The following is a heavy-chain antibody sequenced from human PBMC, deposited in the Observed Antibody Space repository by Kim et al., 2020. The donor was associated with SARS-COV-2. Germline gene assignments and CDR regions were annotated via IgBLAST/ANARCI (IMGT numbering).Heavy chain of an antibody. D-gene: IGHD6-13*01. J-gene: IGHJ4*02. CDR2: IGTAGDT. V-gene: IGHV3-13*01. Sequence: GGSLRLSCAASGFTFSSYDMHWVRQATGKGLEWVSAIGTAGDTYYPGSVKGRFTISRENAKNSLYLQMNSLRAGDTAVYYCARAVPQYSSNWYPYYFDYWGQGTLVTVSS. CDR1: GFTFSSYD. CDR3: ARAVPQYSSNWYPYYFDY.